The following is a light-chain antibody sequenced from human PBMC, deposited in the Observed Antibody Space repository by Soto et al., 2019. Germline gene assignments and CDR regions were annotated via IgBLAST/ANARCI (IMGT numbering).Light chain of an antibody. V-gene: IGKV3-11*01. CDR3: QQRSNWLS. J-gene: IGKJ4*01. Sequence: EIVLKQSPATLSLSPGERATLSCRASQSVSSYLAWYQQKPGQAPRLLIYDASTRATGIPARFSGSGSGTDFTLSISGLEPEDFAVYYCQQRSNWLSFGGGTKVEIK. CDR2: DAS. CDR1: QSVSSY.